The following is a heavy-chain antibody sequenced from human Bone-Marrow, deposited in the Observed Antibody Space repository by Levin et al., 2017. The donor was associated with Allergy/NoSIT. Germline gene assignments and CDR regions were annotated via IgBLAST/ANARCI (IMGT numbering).Heavy chain of an antibody. J-gene: IGHJ4*02. V-gene: IGHV1-8*01. CDR3: ARGRYFDVSTGYNVYTY. CDR1: GYTFSDYD. D-gene: IGHD3-9*01. Sequence: PVASVKVSCKTSGYTFSDYDINWVRQATVQGLEWIGWMNPKSGNAGFARNFQGRVTMTGDTAITTAYMELRSLTPGDTGVYFCARGRYFDVSTGYNVYTYWGQGTLVTVSS. CDR2: MNPKSGNA.